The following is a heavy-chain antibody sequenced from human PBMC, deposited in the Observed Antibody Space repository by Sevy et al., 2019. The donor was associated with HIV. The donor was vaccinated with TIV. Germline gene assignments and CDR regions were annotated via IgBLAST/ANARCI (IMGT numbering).Heavy chain of an antibody. CDR3: ARAAVGSSWYLNWFDP. D-gene: IGHD6-13*01. J-gene: IGHJ5*02. Sequence: GGSLRLSCAASGFTFSDYYMSWIRQAPGKGLEWVSYISSSSSYTNYADSVKGRFTISRDNAKNSLYLQMNSLRAEDTAVYYCARAAVGSSWYLNWFDPWGQRTLVTASS. CDR2: ISSSSSYT. CDR1: GFTFSDYY. V-gene: IGHV3-11*06.